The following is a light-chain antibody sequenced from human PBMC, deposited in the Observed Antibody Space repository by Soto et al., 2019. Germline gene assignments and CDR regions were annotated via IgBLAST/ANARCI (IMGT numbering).Light chain of an antibody. J-gene: IGKJ4*01. CDR2: GAS. V-gene: IGKV3-11*01. CDR3: QQRSNWPT. Sequence: EVGLTQSPATLSLSPGERATLSCRASQSVSPSSLAWYQQRPGQSPRLLIYGASTRATGIPARFSGSGSGTDFTLTISSLEPEDFAVYYCQQRSNWPTFGGGTKVDIK. CDR1: QSVSPSS.